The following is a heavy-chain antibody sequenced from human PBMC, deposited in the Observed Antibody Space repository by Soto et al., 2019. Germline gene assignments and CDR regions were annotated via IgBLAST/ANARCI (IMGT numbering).Heavy chain of an antibody. CDR2: ISAYNGNT. D-gene: IGHD2-2*01. CDR3: ARGGRVPAAIFGYYYGMDV. V-gene: IGHV1-18*01. CDR1: GYTFSSHG. J-gene: IGHJ6*02. Sequence: ASVKVSCTASGYTFSSHGISWVRQAPGQGPEWMGWISAYNGNTKYSQKFQGRVTITRDTSASTAYMELSSLRSEDTAVYYCARGGRVPAAIFGYYYGMDVWGQGTTVTVSS.